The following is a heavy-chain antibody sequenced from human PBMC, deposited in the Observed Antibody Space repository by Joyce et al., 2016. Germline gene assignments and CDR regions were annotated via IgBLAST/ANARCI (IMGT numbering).Heavy chain of an antibody. D-gene: IGHD3-22*01. Sequence: EVQLVESGGGLVKPGGSLRISCAAAGFTFSTSSMSWFRRAPVKGLEWVSASSSYRTYIFCADSVKGRFTVSRDNAKNSLYLQMNSLRAEDTAVFFCARGGIVYDYSMDLWGQGTTVTVSS. J-gene: IGHJ6*02. CDR1: GFTFSTSS. CDR3: ARGGIVYDYSMDL. CDR2: SSSYRTYI. V-gene: IGHV3-21*02.